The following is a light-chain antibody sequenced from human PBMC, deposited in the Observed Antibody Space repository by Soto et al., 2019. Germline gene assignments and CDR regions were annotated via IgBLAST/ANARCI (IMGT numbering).Light chain of an antibody. Sequence: QSALAQPASVSGSPGQSITISCTGTSNDVGAYNSVSWYQQHPHKAPQVIIYKGTQRPSGISTRFSGSTSGNVASLTISGLQAEDEADYYCSSWTSSTTQVLGGGTKLTVL. CDR1: SNDVGAYNS. V-gene: IGLV2-14*02. CDR2: KGT. J-gene: IGLJ2*01. CDR3: SSWTSSTTQV.